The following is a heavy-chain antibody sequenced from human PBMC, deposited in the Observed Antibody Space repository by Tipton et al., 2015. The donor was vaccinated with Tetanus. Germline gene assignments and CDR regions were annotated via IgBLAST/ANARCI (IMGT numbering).Heavy chain of an antibody. CDR3: ARVHVGLTEPCDY. V-gene: IGHV3-21*01. CDR1: GFAFSSYS. J-gene: IGHJ4*02. D-gene: IGHD3-9*01. Sequence: SLRLSCAASGFAFSSYSMNWVRQAPGKGLEWVSSISPRATYRYYADSVKGRFTISRDDAKNSLFLQMNSLRVEDTAVYFCARVHVGLTEPCDYRGQGILVTVSS. CDR2: ISPRATYR.